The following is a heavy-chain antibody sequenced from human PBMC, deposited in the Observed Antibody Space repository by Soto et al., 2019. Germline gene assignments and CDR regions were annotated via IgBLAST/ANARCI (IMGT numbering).Heavy chain of an antibody. D-gene: IGHD3-22*01. CDR1: GYPFTSYG. CDR3: ARKGINSGHYCNDY. V-gene: IGHV1-18*04. CDR2: ISAYNGNT. J-gene: IGHJ4*02. Sequence: GSVKVCCKASGYPFTSYGISLVRQAPGQGLEWMAWISAYNGNTNYAQKLHGRVTMTTDTSTSTAYMELRSLRSDDTAVYYRARKGINSGHYCNDYWGQGTLVTVSS.